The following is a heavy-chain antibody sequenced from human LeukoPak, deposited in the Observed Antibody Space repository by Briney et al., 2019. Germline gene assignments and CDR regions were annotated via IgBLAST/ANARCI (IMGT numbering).Heavy chain of an antibody. J-gene: IGHJ3*02. Sequence: GGSLRLSCAASGFTFVTYWMHWVRQAPGKGLVWVSRINSDGSSTSYADSVQGRFTISRDSAKNTLYLQMNSLRAEDTAVYYCARSMVRGDIWGQGTMVTVSS. D-gene: IGHD3-10*01. V-gene: IGHV3-74*01. CDR2: INSDGSST. CDR3: ARSMVRGDI. CDR1: GFTFVTYW.